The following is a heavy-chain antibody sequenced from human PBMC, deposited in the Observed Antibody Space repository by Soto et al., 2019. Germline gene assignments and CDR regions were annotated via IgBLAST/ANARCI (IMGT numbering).Heavy chain of an antibody. D-gene: IGHD3-3*01. CDR2: INAGNGNT. V-gene: IGHV1-3*01. J-gene: IGHJ6*01. Sequence: QVQLVQSGAEVKKPGASVKVSCKASGYTFTSYAMHWVRQAPGQRLEWMGWINAGNGNTKYSQKFQGRVTITRDTSASTAYMELSSLRSEDTAVYYCARRVLRFLEWFPEPVPYGMDVW. CDR3: ARRVLRFLEWFPEPVPYGMDV. CDR1: GYTFTSYA.